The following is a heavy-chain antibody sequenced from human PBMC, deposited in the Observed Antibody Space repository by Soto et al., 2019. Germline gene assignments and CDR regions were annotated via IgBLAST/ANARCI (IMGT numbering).Heavy chain of an antibody. CDR3: ARSPHIVVVTAITRTLHFDY. D-gene: IGHD2-21*02. CDR1: GFIFSTYA. V-gene: IGHV3-21*01. CDR2: ISSSSSYI. J-gene: IGHJ4*02. Sequence: GGSLRLSCAASGFIFSTYAMHWVRQAPGKGLEYVSSISSSSSYIYYADSVKGRFTISRDNAKNSLYLQMNSLRAEDTAVYYCARSPHIVVVTAITRTLHFDYWGQGTLVTVSS.